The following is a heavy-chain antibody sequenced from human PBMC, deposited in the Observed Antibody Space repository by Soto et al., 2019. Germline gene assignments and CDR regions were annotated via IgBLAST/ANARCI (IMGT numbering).Heavy chain of an antibody. Sequence: AGSLRLSCEASKFTFSNYWMSWVRQAPGEGLEWVAIMKEDGSETYYVDSVKGRFTISRDNAKNSLHLQMNSLRVEDTAVYYCARARPGAYFDYWGQGTLVTVSS. V-gene: IGHV3-7*01. J-gene: IGHJ4*02. CDR1: KFTFSNYW. CDR2: MKEDGSET. CDR3: ARARPGAYFDY.